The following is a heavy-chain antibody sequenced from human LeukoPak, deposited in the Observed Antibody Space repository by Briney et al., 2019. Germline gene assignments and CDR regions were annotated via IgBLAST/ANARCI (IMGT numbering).Heavy chain of an antibody. V-gene: IGHV1-18*01. Sequence: ASVKVSCKASGYTFTSYDINWVRQATGQGLEWMGWMNPNSGNTNYAQKLQGRVTMTTDTSTSTAYMELRSLRSDDTAVYYCARQSSSWFGQNPFDYWGQGTLVTVSS. CDR3: ARQSSSWFGQNPFDY. CDR1: GYTFTSYD. CDR2: MNPNSGNT. J-gene: IGHJ4*02. D-gene: IGHD6-13*01.